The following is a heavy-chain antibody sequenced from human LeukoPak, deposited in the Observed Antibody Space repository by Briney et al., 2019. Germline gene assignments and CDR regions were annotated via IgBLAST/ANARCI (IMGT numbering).Heavy chain of an antibody. Sequence: PSETLSLTCTVSGGSISSGGYYWSWIRQHPGKGLEWIGYIYYSGSTYYNPSLKSRVTISVDTSKNQFSLKLSSVTAADTAVYYCARVRYYYDNHVDYWGQGTLVTVSS. CDR2: IYYSGST. CDR3: ARVRYYYDNHVDY. V-gene: IGHV4-31*03. CDR1: GGSISSGGYY. J-gene: IGHJ4*02. D-gene: IGHD3-22*01.